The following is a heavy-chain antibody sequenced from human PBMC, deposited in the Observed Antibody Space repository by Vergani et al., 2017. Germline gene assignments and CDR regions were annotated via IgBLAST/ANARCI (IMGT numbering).Heavy chain of an antibody. CDR2: IYYSGST. V-gene: IGHV4-59*01. J-gene: IGHJ6*02. CDR1: GSSISSYY. CDR3: AGIVVVPAATYYYYYGMDV. D-gene: IGHD2-2*01. Sequence: QVQLQESGPGLVKPSETLSLTCTVSGSSISSYYWSWIRQPPGKGLEWIGYIYYSGSTNYNPSLKSRVTISVDTSKNQFSLKLSSVTAADTAVYYCAGIVVVPAATYYYYYGMDVWGQGTTVTVSS.